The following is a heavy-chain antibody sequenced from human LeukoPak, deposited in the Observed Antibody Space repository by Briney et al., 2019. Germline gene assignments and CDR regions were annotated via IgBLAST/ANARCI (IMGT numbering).Heavy chain of an antibody. J-gene: IGHJ4*02. D-gene: IGHD1-26*01. CDR3: ARAKGGSYRFDY. CDR1: GYTFTGYY. V-gene: IGHV1-2*02. Sequence: GASVRVSCKASGYTFTGYYMHWVRQAPGQGLEWMGWINPNSGGTNYAQKFQGRVTMTRDTSISTAYMELSRLRSDDTAVYYCARAKGGSYRFDYWGQGTLVTVSS. CDR2: INPNSGGT.